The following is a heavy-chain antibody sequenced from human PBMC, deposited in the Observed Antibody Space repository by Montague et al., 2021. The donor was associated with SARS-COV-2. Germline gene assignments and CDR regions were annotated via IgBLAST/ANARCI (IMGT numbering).Heavy chain of an antibody. D-gene: IGHD3-9*01. CDR2: INHSGTT. CDR3: ARWDPQSLTLIGLRGNSVIDN. Sequence: SETLSLTCAVYGGSFSGYYWTWIRLSPGKGLEWISEINHSGTTNYNFNSSLRSRVTISVDTSKSQFSLKLSSVTAADTGVYYCARWDPQSLTLIGLRGNSVIDNWGQGTLVTVSS. V-gene: IGHV4-34*01. CDR1: GGSFSGYY. J-gene: IGHJ4*01.